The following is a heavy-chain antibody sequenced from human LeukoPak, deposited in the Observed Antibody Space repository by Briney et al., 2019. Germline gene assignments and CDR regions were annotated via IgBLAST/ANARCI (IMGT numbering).Heavy chain of an antibody. Sequence: SETLSLTCTVSGGSISGYYWSWIRQPPGKGLEWIGEINHSGSTNYNPSLKSRVTISVDTSKNQFSLKLSSVTAADTAVYYCARTHIVVVTGRGNWFDPWGQGTLVTVSS. CDR3: ARTHIVVVTGRGNWFDP. CDR2: INHSGST. CDR1: GGSISGYY. V-gene: IGHV4-34*01. D-gene: IGHD2-21*02. J-gene: IGHJ5*02.